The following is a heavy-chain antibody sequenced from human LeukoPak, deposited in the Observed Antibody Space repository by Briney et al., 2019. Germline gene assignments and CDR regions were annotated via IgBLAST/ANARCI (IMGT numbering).Heavy chain of an antibody. CDR3: ARARSSWYRY. J-gene: IGHJ4*02. CDR1: GYSISSGYY. D-gene: IGHD6-13*01. V-gene: IGHV4-38-2*02. CDR2: INHSGST. Sequence: SETLSLTCTVSGYSISSGYYWGWIRQPPGKGLEWIGEINHSGSTNYNPSLKSRVTISVDTSKNQFSLKLSSVTAADTAVYYCARARSSWYRYWGQGTLVTVSS.